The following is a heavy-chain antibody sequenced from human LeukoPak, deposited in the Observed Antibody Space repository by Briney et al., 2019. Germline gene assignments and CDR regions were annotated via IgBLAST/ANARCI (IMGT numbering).Heavy chain of an antibody. CDR1: GFTFSSYS. V-gene: IGHV3-48*04. D-gene: IGHD3-9*01. J-gene: IGHJ4*02. CDR3: ARDHDWAFDY. Sequence: GGSLRLSCEASGFTFSSYSMNWVRQAPGKGLEWVAYIHGSSSPVDYADSVKGRFTMSRDNTKNSLYLQMNSLRAEDTAVYYCARDHDWAFDYWGQGTLVTVFS. CDR2: IHGSSSPV.